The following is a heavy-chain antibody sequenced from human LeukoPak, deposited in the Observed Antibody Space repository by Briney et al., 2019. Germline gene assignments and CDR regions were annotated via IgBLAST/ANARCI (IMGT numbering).Heavy chain of an antibody. CDR3: AKQVNYYGSGIPMDV. D-gene: IGHD3-10*01. CDR1: GFTFSSYA. V-gene: IGHV3-23*01. J-gene: IGHJ6*02. Sequence: GASLRLSCAASGFTFSSYAMGWVRQAPGKGLEWVSAISGSGGSTYYADSVKGRFTISRDNSKNTLYLQMNSLRAEDTAVYYCAKQVNYYGSGIPMDVWGQGTTVTVSS. CDR2: ISGSGGST.